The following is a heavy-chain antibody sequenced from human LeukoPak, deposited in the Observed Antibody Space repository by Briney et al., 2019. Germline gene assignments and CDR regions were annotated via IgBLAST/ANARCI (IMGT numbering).Heavy chain of an antibody. CDR3: AKWGSDSSGYYSS. D-gene: IGHD3-22*01. CDR1: GFTFSSYG. J-gene: IGHJ5*02. Sequence: PGGSLRLSCAASGFTFSSYGMHWVRQAPGKGLEWVAVISYDGSNKYYADSEKGRFTISRDNSKNTLYLQMNSLRAEDTAVYYCAKWGSDSSGYYSSWGQGTLVTVSS. V-gene: IGHV3-30*18. CDR2: ISYDGSNK.